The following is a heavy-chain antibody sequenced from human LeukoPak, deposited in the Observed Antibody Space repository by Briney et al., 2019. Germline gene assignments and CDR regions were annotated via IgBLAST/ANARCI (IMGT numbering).Heavy chain of an antibody. Sequence: GGSLRLSCAASGFSVSNTYMSWVRQAPGKGLEWVSIIYSGGNTYYADSVKGRFTISRDNSKNTLYLQMNRLRPEDTAVYYCAKGNWRYFDYWGQGTLVTVSS. CDR1: GFSVSNTY. V-gene: IGHV3-53*01. CDR2: IYSGGNT. CDR3: AKGNWRYFDY. D-gene: IGHD1-1*01. J-gene: IGHJ4*02.